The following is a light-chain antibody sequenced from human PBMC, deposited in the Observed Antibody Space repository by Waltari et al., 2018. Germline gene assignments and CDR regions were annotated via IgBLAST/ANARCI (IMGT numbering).Light chain of an antibody. CDR2: SVS. V-gene: IGKV1-39*01. CDR3: QQSYRTPFT. Sequence: DIQMTQSPSSLSASVGDRVTITCRASQSISTYLNWYQQKPGKAPKLLISSVSNLQSVVPSRFTGSGSGTGFTLTINSLQPEDFATYYCQQSYRTPFTFGPGTKVDIK. J-gene: IGKJ3*01. CDR1: QSISTY.